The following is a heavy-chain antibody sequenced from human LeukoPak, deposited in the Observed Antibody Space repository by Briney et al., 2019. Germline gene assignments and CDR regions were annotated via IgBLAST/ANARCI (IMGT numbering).Heavy chain of an antibody. D-gene: IGHD3-10*01. V-gene: IGHV4-59*02. J-gene: IGHJ6*02. CDR1: GGSVSSYY. CDR3: ARDKMFFSNYYYGMDV. CDR2: IYYSGST. Sequence: SETLSLTCTVSGGSVSSYYWSWIRQPPGKGLEWIGYIYYSGSTNYNPSLKSRVTISVDTSKNQFSLRLSSVIAADTAVYYCARDKMFFSNYYYGMDVWGQGTTVTVSS.